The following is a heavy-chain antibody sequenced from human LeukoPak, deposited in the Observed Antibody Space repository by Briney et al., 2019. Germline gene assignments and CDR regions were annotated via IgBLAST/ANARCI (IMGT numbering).Heavy chain of an antibody. D-gene: IGHD2-15*01. CDR3: AKDLHRNIVVVVAATPFDY. CDR2: ISGSGGST. V-gene: IGHV3-23*01. Sequence: GGSLRLSCAASGFTFSSYAMSWVRQAPGKGLEWVSAISGSGGSTYYADSVKGRFTISRDNSKNTLYLQMNSLRAEDTAVYYYAKDLHRNIVVVVAATPFDYWGQGTLVTVSS. CDR1: GFTFSSYA. J-gene: IGHJ4*02.